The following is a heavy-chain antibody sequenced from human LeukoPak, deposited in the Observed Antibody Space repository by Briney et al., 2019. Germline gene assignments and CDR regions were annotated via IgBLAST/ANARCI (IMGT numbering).Heavy chain of an antibody. J-gene: IGHJ6*03. V-gene: IGHV4-34*01. Sequence: PSETLSLTCAVYGGSFSGYYWSWIRQPPGKGLEWIGEINHSGSTNYNPSLKSRVTISVDTSKNQFSPKLSSVTAADTAVYYCARERNSSGRRQERNYYYYYMDVWGKGTTVTISS. CDR2: INHSGST. D-gene: IGHD6-19*01. CDR1: GGSFSGYY. CDR3: ARERNSSGRRQERNYYYYYMDV.